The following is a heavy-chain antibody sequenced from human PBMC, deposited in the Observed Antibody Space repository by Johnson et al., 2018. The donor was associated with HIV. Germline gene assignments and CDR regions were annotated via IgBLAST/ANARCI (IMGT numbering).Heavy chain of an antibody. CDR1: GFTFSSSW. CDR3: ARGGKRVMAAFDI. CDR2: IKCDGSEK. J-gene: IGHJ3*02. Sequence: MLLVESGGGLVKPGGSLRLSCAASGFTFSSSWMHWVCQAPEKGLEWVADIKCDGSEKYYVDSVKGRLTISRDNAKNSLYLQVNSLRAEDMTVYYCARGGKRVMAAFDIWGQGTMVTVSS. D-gene: IGHD3-16*01. V-gene: IGHV3-52*01.